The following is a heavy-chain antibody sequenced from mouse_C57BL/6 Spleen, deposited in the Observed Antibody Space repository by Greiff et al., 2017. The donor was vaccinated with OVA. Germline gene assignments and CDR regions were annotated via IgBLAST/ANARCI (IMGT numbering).Heavy chain of an antibody. Sequence: VKLMESGAELVRPGASVKLSCKASGYTFPDYYINWVKQRPGQGLEWIARIYPGSGNNYYTEKFKGKATLTAEKSSSTAYMQLSSLTSEDSAVYFCARLGTTVVATGFDYWGQGTTLTVSS. J-gene: IGHJ2*01. V-gene: IGHV1-76*01. CDR3: ARLGTTVVATGFDY. CDR1: GYTFPDYY. CDR2: IYPGSGNN. D-gene: IGHD1-1*01.